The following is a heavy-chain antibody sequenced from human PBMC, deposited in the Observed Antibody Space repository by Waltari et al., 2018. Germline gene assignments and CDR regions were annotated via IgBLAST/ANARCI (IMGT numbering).Heavy chain of an antibody. CDR1: VGSIRISRYS. Sequence: QLQLQESGPGLVKPSETLSLTSTVSVGSIRISRYSWGSIRQPQGKGLEWIGSIYYSGSTYYNPSLKSRGTISVDTSKNQFSLKLSSVTAADTAVYYCARDLVFDYWGQGTLVTVSS. CDR2: IYYSGST. D-gene: IGHD3-16*01. V-gene: IGHV4-39*07. J-gene: IGHJ4*02. CDR3: ARDLVFDY.